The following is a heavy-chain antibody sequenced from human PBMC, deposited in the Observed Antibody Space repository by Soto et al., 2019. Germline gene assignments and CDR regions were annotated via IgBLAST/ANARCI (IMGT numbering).Heavy chain of an antibody. Sequence: QVQLQESGPGLVKPSQTLSLTCTVSGGSISSGGYYWSWIRQHPGKGLEWIGYIYYSGSTYYNPSLKSRVTISVDTSKDQFSLKLSSVTAADTAVYYCARDGPGVVLAASYNWFDPWGQGTLVTVSS. D-gene: IGHD2-15*01. CDR1: GGSISSGGYY. CDR3: ARDGPGVVLAASYNWFDP. CDR2: IYYSGST. J-gene: IGHJ5*02. V-gene: IGHV4-31*03.